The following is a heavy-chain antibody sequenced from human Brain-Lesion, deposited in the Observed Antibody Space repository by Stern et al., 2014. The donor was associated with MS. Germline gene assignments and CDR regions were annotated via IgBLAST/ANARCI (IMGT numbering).Heavy chain of an antibody. J-gene: IGHJ6*02. D-gene: IGHD2-2*01. V-gene: IGHV4-61*02. CDR1: GGSISSGGYY. Sequence: QVQLVESGPGLVKPSQTLSLSCTVSGGSISSGGYYWSWIRQHAGKGLEWIGRIFNSGSTSYNPSLKSRVTISIDTSKNQFSLRLNSMTAADTAVYYCARGRVVPGFQYYATDVWGQGTTVIVSS. CDR3: ARGRVVPGFQYYATDV. CDR2: IFNSGST.